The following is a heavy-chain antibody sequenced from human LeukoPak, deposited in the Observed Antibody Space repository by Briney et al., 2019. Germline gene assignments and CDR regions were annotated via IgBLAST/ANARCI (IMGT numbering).Heavy chain of an antibody. J-gene: IGHJ4*02. D-gene: IGHD6-6*01. CDR2: FDPEDGET. Sequence: ASVKVSCKVSGYTLTEFSMHWVRQAPGKGLEWMGGFDPEDGETIYAQKFQGRVTMTEDTSTDTAYMELSSLRSEDTAVYYCATSIAARPFIDYWGQGTLVTVSS. CDR1: GYTLTEFS. V-gene: IGHV1-24*01. CDR3: ATSIAARPFIDY.